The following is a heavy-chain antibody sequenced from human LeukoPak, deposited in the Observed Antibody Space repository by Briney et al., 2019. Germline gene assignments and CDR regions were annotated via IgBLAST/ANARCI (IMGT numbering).Heavy chain of an antibody. CDR3: ARGRVEYYGSGSYSWVY. CDR2: IIPIFGTA. J-gene: IGHJ4*02. D-gene: IGHD3-10*01. Sequence: PWASVKVSCKASGGTFSSYAISWVRQAPGQGLEWMGGIIPIFGTANYAQKFQGRVTITADESTSTAYMELSSLRSEDTAVYYCARGRVEYYGSGSYSWVYWGQGTLVTVSS. V-gene: IGHV1-69*13. CDR1: GGTFSSYA.